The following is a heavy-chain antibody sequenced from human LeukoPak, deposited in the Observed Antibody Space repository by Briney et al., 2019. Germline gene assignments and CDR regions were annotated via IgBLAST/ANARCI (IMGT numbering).Heavy chain of an antibody. V-gene: IGHV3-48*01. CDR3: AKGPLTEVAGTTWDS. CDR2: ISSSSSTI. Sequence: HTGGSLRLSCAASGFTFSSYSMNWVRQAPGKGLEWVSYISSSSSTIYYADSVKGRFTISRDNAKNSLYLQMNSLRAEDTAVYYCAKGPLTEVAGTTWDSWGQGTLVTVSS. J-gene: IGHJ4*02. CDR1: GFTFSSYS. D-gene: IGHD6-19*01.